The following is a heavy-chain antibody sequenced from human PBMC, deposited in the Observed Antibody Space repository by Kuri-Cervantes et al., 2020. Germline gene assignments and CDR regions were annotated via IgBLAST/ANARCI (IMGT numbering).Heavy chain of an antibody. V-gene: IGHV3-21*01. CDR2: ISTSSSYI. Sequence: GGSLRLSCAASGFTFSSYSMNWVRQRPGKGLEWVSSISTSSSYIYYADSVKGRFTISRDNAKNSLYLQMNSLRAEDTAVYYCAGKWLIDAFDIWAKGQWSPSPQ. D-gene: IGHD5-12*01. CDR1: GFTFSSYS. CDR3: AGKWLIDAFDI. J-gene: IGHJ3*02.